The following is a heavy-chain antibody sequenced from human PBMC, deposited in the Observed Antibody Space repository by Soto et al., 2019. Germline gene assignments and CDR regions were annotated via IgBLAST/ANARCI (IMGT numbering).Heavy chain of an antibody. V-gene: IGHV1-24*01. CDR1: GYTHTELS. CDR2: FDPEDGET. CDR3: ATIGPEHYFDY. Sequence: ASVKVSCKVSGYTHTELSIHWVRQAPGKGLEWMGGFDPEDGETIYAQKLQGRVTMTEDTSTDTAYMELSSLRSEDTAVYYCATIGPEHYFDYWGQGTLVTVSS. J-gene: IGHJ4*02.